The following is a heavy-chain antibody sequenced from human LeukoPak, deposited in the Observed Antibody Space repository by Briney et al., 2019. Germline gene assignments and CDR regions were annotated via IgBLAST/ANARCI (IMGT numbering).Heavy chain of an antibody. D-gene: IGHD7-27*01. CDR2: ISSSSSTI. CDR3: AKVATGDADAFDI. CDR1: GFTFSSYS. Sequence: GGSLRLSCAASGFTFSSYSMNWVRQAPGKGLEWVSYISSSSSTIYYADSVKGRFTISRDNAKNSLYLQMNSLRAEDTAVYYCAKVATGDADAFDIWGQGTMVTVSS. J-gene: IGHJ3*02. V-gene: IGHV3-48*04.